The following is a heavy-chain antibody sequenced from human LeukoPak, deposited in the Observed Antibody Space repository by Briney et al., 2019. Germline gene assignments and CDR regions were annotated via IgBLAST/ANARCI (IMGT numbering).Heavy chain of an antibody. D-gene: IGHD2-15*01. J-gene: IGHJ4*02. CDR2: INPNSGGT. Sequence: ASVKVSCKASGYTFTGYYMHWVRQAPGQGLEWMGRINPNSGGTNYAQKFQGRVTMTRDTSISTAYMELSRLRSDDTAVYYCARYRSGGSCEAFDYWGQGTLVTVSS. V-gene: IGHV1-2*06. CDR1: GYTFTGYY. CDR3: ARYRSGGSCEAFDY.